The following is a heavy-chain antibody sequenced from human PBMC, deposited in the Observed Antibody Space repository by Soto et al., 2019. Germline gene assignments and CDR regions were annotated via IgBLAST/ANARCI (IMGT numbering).Heavy chain of an antibody. CDR1: GGSIYTYS. V-gene: IGHV4-4*07. J-gene: IGHJ4*02. D-gene: IGHD1-26*01. CDR3: ATIVGANDY. CDR2: IYSSGSA. Sequence: PSATLSLTCPVSGGSIYTYSWTWLRQPAGKGLEWIGHIYSSGSANYNPSLKSRVSMSVDTSKNQFSLKLNSVTAADTAVYYCATIVGANDYWGQGALVTVSS.